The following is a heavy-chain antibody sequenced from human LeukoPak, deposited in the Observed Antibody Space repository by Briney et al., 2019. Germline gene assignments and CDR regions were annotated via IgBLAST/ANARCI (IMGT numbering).Heavy chain of an antibody. V-gene: IGHV1-69*13. CDR1: GGTFSSYG. CDR2: IIPIFGTA. CDR3: ARGANYDILTGYYPLHYYYYGMDV. D-gene: IGHD3-9*01. J-gene: IGHJ6*04. Sequence: GASVKVCCKASGGTFSSYGISWVRQAPGQGLEWMGGIIPIFGTANYAQKFQGRVTITADESTSTAYMELSSLRSEDTAVYYCARGANYDILTGYYPLHYYYYGMDVWGKGTTVTASS.